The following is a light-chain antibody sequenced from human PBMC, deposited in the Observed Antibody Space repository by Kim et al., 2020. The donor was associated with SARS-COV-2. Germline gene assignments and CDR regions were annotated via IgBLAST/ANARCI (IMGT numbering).Light chain of an antibody. J-gene: IGLJ2*01. V-gene: IGLV7-46*01. CDR1: TGAVTSGHY. CDR3: LLSYSGARGV. Sequence: QAVVTQEPSLTVSPGGTVTLTCGSSTGAVTSGHYPYWFQQKPGQAPRTLIYDTSNKHSWTPARFSGSLLGGKAALTLSGAQPEDEAEYYCLLSYSGARGVFGGWTQLTVL. CDR2: DTS.